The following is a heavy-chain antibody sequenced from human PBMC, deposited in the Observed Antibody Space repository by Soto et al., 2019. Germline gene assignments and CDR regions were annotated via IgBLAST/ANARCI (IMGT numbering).Heavy chain of an antibody. D-gene: IGHD2-2*01. CDR1: GYSFTSYW. CDR3: ARLGVYCSSTSCYPPRYYYGMDV. V-gene: IGHV5-10-1*01. J-gene: IGHJ6*02. CDR2: IDPSDSYT. Sequence: GESLKISCKGSGYSFTSYWISWVRQMPGKGLEWMGRIDPSDSYTNYSPSFQGHVTISADKSISTAYPQWSSLKASDTAMYYCARLGVYCSSTSCYPPRYYYGMDVWGQGTTVTVSS.